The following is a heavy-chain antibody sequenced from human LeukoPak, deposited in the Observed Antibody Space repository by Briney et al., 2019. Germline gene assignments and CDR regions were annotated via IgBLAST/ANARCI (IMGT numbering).Heavy chain of an antibody. Sequence: PSETLSLTCTVSGGSISNYYWTWIRQPPGKGLEWIGNIYSSGSTNYNPSLKSRVTISVDMSKNQFSLKLSFVTAADTAVYYCARDQLGDAVDIWGQGTMVTVSS. CDR2: IYSSGST. CDR1: GGSISNYY. J-gene: IGHJ3*02. D-gene: IGHD3-16*01. V-gene: IGHV4-4*08. CDR3: ARDQLGDAVDI.